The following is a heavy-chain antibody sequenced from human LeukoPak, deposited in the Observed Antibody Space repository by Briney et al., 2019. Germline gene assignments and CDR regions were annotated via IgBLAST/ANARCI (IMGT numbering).Heavy chain of an antibody. Sequence: GGSLRLSCAASGFTFSSYEMNWVRQAPEKGLEWVSYISSSGSTIYYADSVKGRFTISRDNAKNSLYLQMNSLRAEDTAVYYCAREYNWKQEGAFDIWGQGTMVTVSS. CDR1: GFTFSSYE. V-gene: IGHV3-48*03. CDR3: AREYNWKQEGAFDI. J-gene: IGHJ3*02. CDR2: ISSSGSTI. D-gene: IGHD1-20*01.